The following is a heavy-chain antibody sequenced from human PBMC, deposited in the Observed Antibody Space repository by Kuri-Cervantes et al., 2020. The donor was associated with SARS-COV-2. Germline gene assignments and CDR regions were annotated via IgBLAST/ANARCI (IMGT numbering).Heavy chain of an antibody. CDR2: ISSSSSTI. D-gene: IGHD2-2*01. CDR1: GFTFSSYS. Sequence: GESLKISCAASGFTFSSYSMNWVRQAPGKGLEWVSYISSSSSTIYYADSVKGRFTISRDNAKNTLYLQMNSLRAEDTAVYYCARGLRTSRVYYYYYMDVWGKGTTVTVSS. CDR3: ARGLRTSRVYYYYYMDV. J-gene: IGHJ6*03. V-gene: IGHV3-48*01.